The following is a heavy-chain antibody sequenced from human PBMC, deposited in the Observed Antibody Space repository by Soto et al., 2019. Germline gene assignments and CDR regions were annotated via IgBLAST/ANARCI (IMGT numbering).Heavy chain of an antibody. CDR3: ARDRENIVLMVYAIRRGYGMDV. CDR2: ISSSSSTI. J-gene: IGHJ6*02. CDR1: GFTFSSYS. V-gene: IGHV3-48*02. Sequence: PGGSLRLSCAASGFTFSSYSINWVRQAPGKGLEWVSYISSSSSTIYYADSVKGRFTISRDNAKNSLYLQMNSLRDEDTAVYYCARDRENIVLMVYAIRRGYGMDVWGQGSTVTVSS. D-gene: IGHD2-8*01.